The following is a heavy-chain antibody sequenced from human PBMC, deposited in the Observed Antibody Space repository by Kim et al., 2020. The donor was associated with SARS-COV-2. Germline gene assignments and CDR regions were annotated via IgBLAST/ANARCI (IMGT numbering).Heavy chain of an antibody. V-gene: IGHV3-9*01. CDR1: GFTFDDYA. D-gene: IGHD2-2*01. J-gene: IGHJ6*01. CDR3: AKDMSSSDWDFPSYYYYG. CDR2: ISWNSGSI. Sequence: GGSLRLSCAASGFTFDDYAMHWVRQAPGKGLEWVSGISWNSGSIGYADSVKGRFTISRDNSKNSLYLQMNSLRAEDTALYYCAKDMSSSDWDFPSYYYYG.